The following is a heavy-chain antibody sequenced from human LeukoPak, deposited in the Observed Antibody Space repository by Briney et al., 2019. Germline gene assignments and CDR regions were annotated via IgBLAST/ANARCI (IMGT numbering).Heavy chain of an antibody. V-gene: IGHV4-34*01. CDR3: ARRPTVITMARGVSHNWLDP. J-gene: IGHJ5*02. D-gene: IGHD3-10*01. CDR2: INHSGRT. Sequence: SETLSLTCAVYGGSFSGYYWSWIRQPPGKGLEWIGEINHSGRTNYNPSLKSRVTISVDTSKNQFSLKLSSVTAADTAVYYCARRPTVITMARGVSHNWLDPWGQGTLVTVSS. CDR1: GGSFSGYY.